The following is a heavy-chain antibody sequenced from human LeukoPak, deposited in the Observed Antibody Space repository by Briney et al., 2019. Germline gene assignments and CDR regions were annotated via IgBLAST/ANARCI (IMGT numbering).Heavy chain of an antibody. V-gene: IGHV4-34*01. J-gene: IGHJ6*02. CDR3: ASDVGIAARPRPPDYYYGMDV. D-gene: IGHD6-6*01. Sequence: PSETLSLTCAVYGGSFSGYYWSWIRQPPGKGLEWIGKINHSGSTNYNPSLKSRVTISVDTSKNQFSLKLSSVTAADTAVYYCASDVGIAARPRPPDYYYGMDVWGQGTTVTVSS. CDR2: INHSGST. CDR1: GGSFSGYY.